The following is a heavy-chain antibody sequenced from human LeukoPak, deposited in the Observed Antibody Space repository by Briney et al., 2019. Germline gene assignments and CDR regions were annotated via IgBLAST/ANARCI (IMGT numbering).Heavy chain of an antibody. CDR3: TTGPLRDGGDY. CDR1: GFTVSSQY. CDR2: IKSKTDGGTT. V-gene: IGHV3-15*01. D-gene: IGHD2-15*01. Sequence: PGGSLRLSCAASGFTVSSQYMSWVRQAPGKGLEWVGRIKSKTDGGTTDYAAPVKGRFTISRDDSKNTLSLQMNSLKTEDTAVYYCTTGPLRDGGDYWGQGTLVTVSS. J-gene: IGHJ4*02.